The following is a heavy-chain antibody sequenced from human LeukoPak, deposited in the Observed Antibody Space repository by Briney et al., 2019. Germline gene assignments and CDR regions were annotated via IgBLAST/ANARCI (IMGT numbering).Heavy chain of an antibody. CDR3: ARDSCGGGRYDAFDI. D-gene: IGHD2-21*02. CDR1: GFIFSTYA. J-gene: IGHJ3*02. Sequence: GGSLRLSCTASGFIFSTYAMHWVRQAPGKGLEWLALISFDGSNKYYADSVKGRFTISRDNPKNTLHLQMNSLRPEDTAVYYCARDSCGGGRYDAFDIWGQGTMVTVSS. CDR2: ISFDGSNK. V-gene: IGHV3-30*04.